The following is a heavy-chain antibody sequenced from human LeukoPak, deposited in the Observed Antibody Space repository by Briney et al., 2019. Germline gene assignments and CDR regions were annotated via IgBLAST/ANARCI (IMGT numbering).Heavy chain of an antibody. Sequence: GGSLRLSCAASGFSFSSYNMNWVRQAPGKGLEWVSSISGSSSYIYYADSVKGRFTISRDNAKNSLYLQMNSLRAEDTAVYYCARDTTVAYYGSGIAYWGQGTLVTVSS. CDR3: ARDTTVAYYGSGIAY. D-gene: IGHD3-10*01. CDR2: ISGSSSYI. CDR1: GFSFSSYN. J-gene: IGHJ4*02. V-gene: IGHV3-21*01.